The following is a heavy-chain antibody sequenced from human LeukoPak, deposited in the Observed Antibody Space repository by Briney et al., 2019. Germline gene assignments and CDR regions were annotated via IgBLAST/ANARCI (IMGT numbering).Heavy chain of an antibody. J-gene: IGHJ4*02. CDR1: GFTFSSYW. CDR3: ARAHAIYDSSGYYLYYFDY. V-gene: IGHV3-74*01. Sequence: PGGSLRLSCAASGFTFSSYWMHWVRQAPGKGLVWVSRINSDGSSTSYADSVKGRFTISRDNAKNTLYLQMNSLRAEDTAVYYCARAHAIYDSSGYYLYYFDYWGQGTLVTVSS. D-gene: IGHD3-22*01. CDR2: INSDGSST.